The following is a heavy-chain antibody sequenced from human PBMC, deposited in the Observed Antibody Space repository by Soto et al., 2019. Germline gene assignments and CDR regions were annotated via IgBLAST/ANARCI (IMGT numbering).Heavy chain of an antibody. V-gene: IGHV3-74*01. CDR1: GFTFSSYW. D-gene: IGHD5-18*01. J-gene: IGHJ6*02. CDR3: ARAPGYSHGGVYYGMDV. CDR2: INSDGSST. Sequence: GGSLRLSCAASGFTFSSYWMHWVRQAPGKGLVWVSRINSDGSSTSYADSVKGRFTISRDNAKNTLYLQMNSLRAEDTAVYYCARAPGYSHGGVYYGMDVWGQRTTVTVSS.